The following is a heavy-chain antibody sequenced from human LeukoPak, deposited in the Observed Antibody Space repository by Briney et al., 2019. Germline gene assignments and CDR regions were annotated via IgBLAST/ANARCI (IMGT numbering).Heavy chain of an antibody. CDR1: GYTFTSYG. V-gene: IGHV1-18*01. CDR2: ISAYNGNT. CDR3: ARERRLYYDSSGYYYGAFDI. J-gene: IGHJ3*02. Sequence: ASVKVSCKASGYTFTSYGISWVRQAPGQGLGWMGWISAYNGNTNYAQKLQGRVTMTTDTSTSTAYMELRSLRSDDTAVYYCARERRLYYDSSGYYYGAFDIWGQGTMVTVSS. D-gene: IGHD3-22*01.